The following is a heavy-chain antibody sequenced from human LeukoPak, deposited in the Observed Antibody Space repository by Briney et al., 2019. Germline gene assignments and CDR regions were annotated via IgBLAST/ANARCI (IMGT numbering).Heavy chain of an antibody. CDR2: ISSSSTYI. D-gene: IGHD2-21*01. Sequence: GGSLRLSCAASGFTFSSYEMHWVRQAPGKGLEWVSSISSSSTYIYYADSMKGRFTISRDNAKNSLYLQMNSLRAEDTAVYYCVRSMAQVVDAFDIWGQGTMVTVSS. J-gene: IGHJ3*02. V-gene: IGHV3-21*01. CDR1: GFTFSSYE. CDR3: VRSMAQVVDAFDI.